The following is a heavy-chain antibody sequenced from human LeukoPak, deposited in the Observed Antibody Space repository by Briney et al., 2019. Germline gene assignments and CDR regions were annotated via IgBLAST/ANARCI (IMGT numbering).Heavy chain of an antibody. Sequence: PGGSLRLSCTTSGFTFGDYGMSWFRQAPGKGLEWVSFIRSYIYSGATDYAASVRGRSVISRHDSESIAYLQMNSLRAEDTAIHYCARYIYTTSSGRWFDPWGQGTLVTVSS. CDR3: ARYIYTTSSGRWFDP. D-gene: IGHD6-6*01. CDR2: IRSYIYSGAT. J-gene: IGHJ5*02. CDR1: GFTFGDYG. V-gene: IGHV3-49*03.